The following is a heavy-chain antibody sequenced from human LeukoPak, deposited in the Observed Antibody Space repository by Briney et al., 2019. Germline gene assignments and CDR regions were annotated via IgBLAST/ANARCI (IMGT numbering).Heavy chain of an antibody. CDR1: GFTVSNNY. Sequence: PGGSLRLSCAASGFTVSNNYMSWVRQAPGKGLEWVSVIYSGGTTYYADSVKGRFTISRDNTKNSVYLQMNSLRAEDTAVYYCARPRYSHDWGCDIWGQGTLVTVSS. CDR2: IYSGGTT. V-gene: IGHV3-53*01. J-gene: IGHJ4*02. CDR3: ARPRYSHDWGCDI. D-gene: IGHD5-18*01.